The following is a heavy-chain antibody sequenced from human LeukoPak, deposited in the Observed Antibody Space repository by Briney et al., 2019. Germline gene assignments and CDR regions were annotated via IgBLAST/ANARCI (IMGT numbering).Heavy chain of an antibody. J-gene: IGHJ3*02. V-gene: IGHV3-21*01. CDR3: ATMTTNDAFDI. Sequence: GGSLRLSCAASGFTFSSYRMNWVRQAPGEGVGWVSSISSSSSYIYYADSVKGRFTISRDNAKNSVYLQMNSLRAEDTAVYYCATMTTNDAFDIWGQGTMVTVSS. D-gene: IGHD3-3*01. CDR2: ISSSSSYI. CDR1: GFTFSSYR.